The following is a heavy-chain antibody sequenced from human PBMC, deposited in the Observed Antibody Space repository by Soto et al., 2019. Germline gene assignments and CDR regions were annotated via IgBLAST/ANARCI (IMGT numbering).Heavy chain of an antibody. J-gene: IGHJ3*02. CDR3: TTDAQWGI. CDR1: GFTFSNAW. D-gene: IGHD2-8*01. Sequence: GGSLILSCAASGFTFSNAWMNWVRQAPGKGLEWVGRIKSQNDGGAIEYSAPVKGRFTISRDDSKDTLYLQMNSLQTEDTAVYYCTTDAQWGIWGQGTMVTVSS. V-gene: IGHV3-15*07. CDR2: IKSQNDGGAI.